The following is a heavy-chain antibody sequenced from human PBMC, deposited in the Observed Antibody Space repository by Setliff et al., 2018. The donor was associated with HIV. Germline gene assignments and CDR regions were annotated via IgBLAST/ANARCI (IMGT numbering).Heavy chain of an antibody. J-gene: IGHJ4*02. CDR3: ARSVLQFLEWLPGYFDY. CDR2: ISSSSDYI. CDR1: GFTFNSYS. V-gene: IGHV3-21*01. D-gene: IGHD3-3*01. Sequence: GSLRLSCAASGFTFNSYSMNWVRQAPGKGLEWVSSISSSSDYIYYADLLKGRFTISRDNPKNSLYLQMNSLRAEDTAVYYCARSVLQFLEWLPGYFDYWGQGTLVTVSS.